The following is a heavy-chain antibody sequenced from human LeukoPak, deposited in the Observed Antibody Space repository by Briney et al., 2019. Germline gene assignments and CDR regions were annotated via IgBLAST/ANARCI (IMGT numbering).Heavy chain of an antibody. CDR1: GGSFSGYY. CDR2: INHSGST. J-gene: IGHJ4*02. V-gene: IGHV4-34*01. D-gene: IGHD7-27*01. CDR3: ATMAKLGIDGSFDY. Sequence: PSETLSLTCAVYGGSFSGYYWSWIRQPPGKGLEWIGEINHSGSTNYNPSLKSRVTISVDTSKNQFSLKLSSVTAADTAVYYCATMAKLGIDGSFDYWGQGTLVTVSS.